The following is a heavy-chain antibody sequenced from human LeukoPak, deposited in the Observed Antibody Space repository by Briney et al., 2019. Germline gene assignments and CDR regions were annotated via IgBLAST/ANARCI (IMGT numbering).Heavy chain of an antibody. Sequence: GGSLRLSCAASGFTFSSYAMQWVRQAPGKGLEWVAVISYDGSNKYYADSVKGRFTISRDNAKNSLYLQMNSLRADDTALYYCAKAVYRSSGSYSDYWGQGTLVTVSS. CDR2: ISYDGSNK. CDR3: AKAVYRSSGSYSDY. D-gene: IGHD1-26*01. V-gene: IGHV3-30-3*01. J-gene: IGHJ4*02. CDR1: GFTFSSYA.